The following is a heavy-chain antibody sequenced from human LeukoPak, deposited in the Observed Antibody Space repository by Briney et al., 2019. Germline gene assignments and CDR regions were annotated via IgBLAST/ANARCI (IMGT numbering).Heavy chain of an antibody. J-gene: IGHJ4*02. CDR3: AKIPVTYYYDSSGYEFDY. CDR1: GFTFSSYG. D-gene: IGHD3-22*01. Sequence: GGSLRLSCAASGFTFSSYGMHWVRQAPGKGLEWVAFIRYDGSNKYYADSVKGRFTISRDNSKNTLYLQMNSLRAEDTAVYYCAKIPVTYYYDSSGYEFDYWGQGTLVTVSS. CDR2: IRYDGSNK. V-gene: IGHV3-30*02.